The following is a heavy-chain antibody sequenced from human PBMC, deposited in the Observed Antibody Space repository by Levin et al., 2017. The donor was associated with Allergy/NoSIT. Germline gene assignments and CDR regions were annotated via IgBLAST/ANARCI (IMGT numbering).Heavy chain of an antibody. D-gene: IGHD4-23*01. Sequence: GGSLRLSCAASGFTFSAYSMNWVRQAPGKGLEWISYISSGGTTIYSADSLKGRFTISRDDAKNSLYLQMNSLRDEDTAVYYCARDVVTVVTPGVVGYWGQGTLVTVSS. CDR3: ARDVVTVVTPGVVGY. CDR2: ISSGGTTI. J-gene: IGHJ4*02. V-gene: IGHV3-48*02. CDR1: GFTFSAYS.